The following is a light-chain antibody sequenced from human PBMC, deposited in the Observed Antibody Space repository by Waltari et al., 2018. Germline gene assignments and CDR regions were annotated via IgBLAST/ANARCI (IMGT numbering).Light chain of an antibody. CDR1: QDIGGY. CDR3: QYYDNLPMFT. V-gene: IGKV1-33*01. J-gene: IGKJ2*01. CDR2: KTS. Sequence: DIHLTQSPSSLAASVGDRVTLTCRASQDIGGYLNWYQQQPGKAPKLLIYKTSILKTGVPSRFSGGASRTDYTLTITNLQPEDIATYYCQYYDNLPMFTFGPGTRVEIK.